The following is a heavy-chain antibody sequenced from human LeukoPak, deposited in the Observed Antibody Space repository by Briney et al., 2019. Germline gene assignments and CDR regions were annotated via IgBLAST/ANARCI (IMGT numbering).Heavy chain of an antibody. CDR2: IYYSGST. CDR1: GGSISSSSYY. CDR3: AGLGYCSSTSCAEWLSY. Sequence: SETLSLTCTVSGGSISSSSYYWGWIRQPPGKGREWIGSIYYSGSTYYNPSLKSRVTISVDTSKNQFSLKLSSVTAADTAVYYCAGLGYCSSTSCAEWLSYWGQGTLVTVSS. J-gene: IGHJ4*02. D-gene: IGHD2-2*01. V-gene: IGHV4-39*01.